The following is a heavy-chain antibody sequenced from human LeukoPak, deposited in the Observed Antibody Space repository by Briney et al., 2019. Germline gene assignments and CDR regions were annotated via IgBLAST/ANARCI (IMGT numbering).Heavy chain of an antibody. CDR3: AARVVTHGYDSGPPLVSRDF. D-gene: IGHD4-23*01. Sequence: GGSLRLSCAASGFTFSNAWMNWARQAPGKGLEWVGRIKRKSNGGTTDNAAPVKGRFSISRDDSKNTLYLQMNSLKTEDTAVYYCAARVVTHGYDSGPPLVSRDFWGQGTLVTVSS. CDR2: IKRKSNGGTT. V-gene: IGHV3-15*01. J-gene: IGHJ4*02. CDR1: GFTFSNAW.